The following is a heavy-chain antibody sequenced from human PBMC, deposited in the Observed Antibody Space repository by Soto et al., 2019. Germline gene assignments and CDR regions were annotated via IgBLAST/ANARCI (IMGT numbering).Heavy chain of an antibody. D-gene: IGHD5-12*01. Sequence: QVQLVQSGAEVKKPGSSVKVSCKASGGTFSSYAISWVRQAHGHGLEWMGWIIPIFGTANYAQKSQGRDTITADDSTSTAYMELSSLRSEDTAVYYGANSGYEGVWFDPWGQGTLVTVSS. CDR1: GGTFSSYA. CDR2: IIPIFGTA. V-gene: IGHV1-69*01. CDR3: ANSGYEGVWFDP. J-gene: IGHJ5*02.